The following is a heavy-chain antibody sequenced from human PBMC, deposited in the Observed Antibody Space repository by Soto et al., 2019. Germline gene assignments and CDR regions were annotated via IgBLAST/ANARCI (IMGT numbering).Heavy chain of an antibody. CDR3: ARRGLLYGEDY. CDR1: GYSFANYW. J-gene: IGHJ4*02. CDR2: IYPGDSDT. V-gene: IGHV5-51*01. D-gene: IGHD3-3*01. Sequence: PGESLKISCKGSGYSFANYWIGWVRQMPGKGLEWMGVIYPGDSDTRYSPSFQGQVTISADKSISTAYLQWSSLKASDTAMYFCARRGLLYGEDYWGQGTLVPVSS.